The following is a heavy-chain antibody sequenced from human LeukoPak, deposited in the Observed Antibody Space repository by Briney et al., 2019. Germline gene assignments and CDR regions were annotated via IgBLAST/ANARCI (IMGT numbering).Heavy chain of an antibody. Sequence: PSETLSLTCTVSGGSISSYYWSWIRQPPGKGLEWIGYIYYSGRTNYNPSLKSRVTISVDTSKNQFSLKLSSVTAADTAVYYCARYSGSYYFDYWGQGTLVTVSS. CDR3: ARYSGSYYFDY. CDR2: IYYSGRT. V-gene: IGHV4-59*01. CDR1: GGSISSYY. D-gene: IGHD1-26*01. J-gene: IGHJ4*02.